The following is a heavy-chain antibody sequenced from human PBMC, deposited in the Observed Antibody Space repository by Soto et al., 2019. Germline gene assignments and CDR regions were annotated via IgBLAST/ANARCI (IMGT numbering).Heavy chain of an antibody. CDR3: ASPTPITMVRGVIITGDYYYGMDV. V-gene: IGHV1-3*01. CDR1: GYTFTSYA. CDR2: INAGNGNT. J-gene: IGHJ6*02. D-gene: IGHD3-10*01. Sequence: ASVKVSCKASGYTFTSYAMHWVRQAPGQRLEWMGWINAGNGNTKYSQKFQGRVTITRDTSASTAYVELSSLRSEDTAVYYCASPTPITMVRGVIITGDYYYGMDVWGQGTTVTVSS.